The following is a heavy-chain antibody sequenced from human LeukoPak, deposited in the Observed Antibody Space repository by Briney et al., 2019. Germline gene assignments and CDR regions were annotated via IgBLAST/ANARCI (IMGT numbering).Heavy chain of an antibody. CDR3: AKGHCSSSSCYIGDYFDY. D-gene: IGHD2-2*02. J-gene: IGHJ4*02. CDR2: ISGGGGST. Sequence: PGGSLRLSCAASGFTFSSYAMSWVRQAPGKGLEWVSAISGGGGSTYYADSVKGRFTISRDNSKNSLYLQMISLRAEDTAVYYCAKGHCSSSSCYIGDYFDYWGQGTLVTVSS. V-gene: IGHV3-23*01. CDR1: GFTFSSYA.